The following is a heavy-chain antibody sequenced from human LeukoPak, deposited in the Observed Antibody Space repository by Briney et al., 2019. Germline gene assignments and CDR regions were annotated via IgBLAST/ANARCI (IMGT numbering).Heavy chain of an antibody. CDR1: GYTFTSYG. J-gene: IGHJ4*02. V-gene: IGHV1-18*01. CDR2: ISAYNGNT. D-gene: IGHD2-2*01. Sequence: ASVKVSCKASGYTFTSYGISWVRQAPGQGLEWMGWISAYNGNTNYAQKLQGRATMTTDTSTSTAYMELRSLRSDDTAVYYCARLDKPSSGYCSSTSCFVVDYWGQGTLVTVSS. CDR3: ARLDKPSSGYCSSTSCFVVDY.